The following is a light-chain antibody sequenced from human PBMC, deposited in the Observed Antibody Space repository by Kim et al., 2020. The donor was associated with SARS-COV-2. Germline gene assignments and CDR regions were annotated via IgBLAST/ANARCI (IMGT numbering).Light chain of an antibody. Sequence: VSPRQTSRFSFSGDALPNKFGYWYQHKSGQAPVLVIYEDTTRPSGIPQRFSGSSSVSMATLTISGAQVEDEADYYFYSIDNNAKPVVGGGTKLTVL. CDR2: EDT. J-gene: IGLJ3*02. CDR1: ALPNKF. CDR3: YSIDNNAKPV. V-gene: IGLV3-10*01.